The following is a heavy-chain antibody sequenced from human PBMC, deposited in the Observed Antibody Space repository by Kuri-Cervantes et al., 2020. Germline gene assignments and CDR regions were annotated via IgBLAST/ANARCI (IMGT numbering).Heavy chain of an antibody. D-gene: IGHD3-10*01. J-gene: IGHJ3*01. CDR2: INWNGGST. Sequence: GGSLRLSCAASGFSFDDFAMSWVRQAPGKGLEWVSGINWNGGSTDYADSVKGRFTISRDNAKNSLYLQMNSLRVEDTAVYYCARDLGKGIWGQGTMVTVSS. V-gene: IGHV3-20*04. CDR1: GFSFDDFA. CDR3: ARDLGKGI.